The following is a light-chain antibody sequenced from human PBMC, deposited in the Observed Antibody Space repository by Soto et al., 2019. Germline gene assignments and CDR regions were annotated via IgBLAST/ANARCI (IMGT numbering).Light chain of an antibody. Sequence: QSALTQPPSASGSPGQSVAISCTGTSSDVGGYNYVSWYQQHPGKAPKLIIYDVSTRPSGVPDRFSGSKSGNTASLTVSGLHAEDEADYYCSSYARNRDILFGGGTKLTVL. J-gene: IGLJ3*02. CDR3: SSYARNRDIL. V-gene: IGLV2-8*01. CDR2: DVS. CDR1: SSDVGGYNY.